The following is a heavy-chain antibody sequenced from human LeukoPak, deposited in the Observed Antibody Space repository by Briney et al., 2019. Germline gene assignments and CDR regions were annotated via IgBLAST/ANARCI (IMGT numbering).Heavy chain of an antibody. V-gene: IGHV4-31*03. D-gene: IGHD5-18*01. CDR3: ARDRGYSYGNFDY. Sequence: SETLSLTCTVSGGSISSGGYYWSWIRQHPGKGLEWIGYIYYSGSTYYNPSLKSRVTMSVDTSKNQFSLKLSSVTAADTAVYYCARDRGYSYGNFDYWGQGTLVTVSS. J-gene: IGHJ4*02. CDR1: GGSISSGGYY. CDR2: IYYSGST.